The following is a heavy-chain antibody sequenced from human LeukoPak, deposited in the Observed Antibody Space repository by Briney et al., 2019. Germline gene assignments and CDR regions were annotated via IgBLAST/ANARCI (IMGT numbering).Heavy chain of an antibody. D-gene: IGHD3-10*01. J-gene: IGHJ4*02. Sequence: ASVKVSCKAPGYTFTSYYMHWVRQAPGQGLEWMGIINPSGGSTSYAQKFQGRVTMTRDTSTSTVYMELSSLRSEDTAVYYCARDPSHYYGSGSYGVSPRYYFDYWGQGTLVTVSS. CDR2: INPSGGST. CDR3: ARDPSHYYGSGSYGVSPRYYFDY. V-gene: IGHV1-46*01. CDR1: GYTFTSYY.